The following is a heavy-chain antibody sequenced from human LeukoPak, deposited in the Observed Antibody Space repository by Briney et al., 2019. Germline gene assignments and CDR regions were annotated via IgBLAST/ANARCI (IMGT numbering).Heavy chain of an antibody. J-gene: IGHJ4*02. Sequence: ASVKVSCKASGCTSTNFAVQWVRQARGQRLEWIGWIIVGSGATKCAQDFQERVTITRDLSTSTLYMELRSLTSEDTAVYYCAADLSNPRMGASYLDSWGQGTLVTVSS. D-gene: IGHD3-16*01. CDR1: GCTSTNFA. CDR3: AADLSNPRMGASYLDS. V-gene: IGHV1-58*01. CDR2: IIVGSGAT.